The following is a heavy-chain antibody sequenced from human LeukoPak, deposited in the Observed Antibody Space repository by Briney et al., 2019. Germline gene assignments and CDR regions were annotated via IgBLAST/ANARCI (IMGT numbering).Heavy chain of an antibody. V-gene: IGHV1-24*01. Sequence: ASVKVSCKVSGYTLTELSMHWVRQAPGKGLEWMGGFDPEDGETIYAQKFQGRVTITADESTSTAYMELSSLRSEDTAVYYCAVGSGDGSGYYFDYWGQGTLVTVSP. CDR1: GYTLTELS. CDR3: AVGSGDGSGYYFDY. CDR2: FDPEDGET. D-gene: IGHD5-24*01. J-gene: IGHJ4*02.